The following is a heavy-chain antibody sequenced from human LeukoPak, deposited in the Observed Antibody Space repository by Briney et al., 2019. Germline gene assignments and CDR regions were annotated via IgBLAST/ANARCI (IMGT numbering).Heavy chain of an antibody. J-gene: IGHJ5*02. CDR2: ISPYNGNT. CDR1: GYTFNTYG. Sequence: ASVKVSCKPSGYTFNTYGITWVRQAPGQGLEWMGWISPYNGNTNYAQKFQGRVTMTRNTSISTAYMELSSLRSEDTAVYYCARLDYDILTGLQRYNWFDPWGQGTLVTVSS. CDR3: ARLDYDILTGLQRYNWFDP. V-gene: IGHV1-18*01. D-gene: IGHD3-9*01.